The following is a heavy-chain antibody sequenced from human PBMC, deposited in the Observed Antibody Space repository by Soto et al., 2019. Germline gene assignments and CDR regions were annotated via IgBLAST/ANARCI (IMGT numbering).Heavy chain of an antibody. D-gene: IGHD3-3*01. CDR1: GGSISSGDYY. CDR3: VYPWSGYYFFDH. CDR2: IYYSGST. V-gene: IGHV4-30-4*01. J-gene: IGHJ4*01. Sequence: SETLSLTCTVSGGSISSGDYYWSWIRQPPGRGLEWIGYIYYSGSTYYNPSLKSRVTISVDTSKNQFSLKLSSVTAADTAVYYCVYPWSGYYFFDHWGQGTLVTVSS.